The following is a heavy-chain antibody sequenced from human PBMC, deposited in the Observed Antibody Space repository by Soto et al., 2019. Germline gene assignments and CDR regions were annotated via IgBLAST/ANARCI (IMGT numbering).Heavy chain of an antibody. Sequence: QLQLQESGPGLVKPSETLSLTCTVSGGSISSSSYYWGWIRQPPGKGLEWIGSIYYSGSTYYNPSLKCRVPISVDTSKNQFSLKLSSVTAADTAVYYCARSVRGYSYGFGWYFDLWGRGTLVTVSS. V-gene: IGHV4-39*01. J-gene: IGHJ2*01. CDR3: ARSVRGYSYGFGWYFDL. D-gene: IGHD5-18*01. CDR1: GGSISSSSYY. CDR2: IYYSGST.